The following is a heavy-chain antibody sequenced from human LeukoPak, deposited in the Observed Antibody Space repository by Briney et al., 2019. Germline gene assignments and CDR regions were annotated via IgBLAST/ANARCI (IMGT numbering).Heavy chain of an antibody. CDR3: ARPRGYDTRDFDH. D-gene: IGHD3-22*01. CDR2: IRTDGNNA. Sequence: GGSLSLSCAASGFTFSSYWMHWVHQAPGKGLVWVSHIRTDGNNAIYADSVKGRFTISRDNARNTLYLQMNGLRAEDTAVYYCARPRGYDTRDFDHWGQGALVTVSS. J-gene: IGHJ4*02. CDR1: GFTFSSYW. V-gene: IGHV3-74*01.